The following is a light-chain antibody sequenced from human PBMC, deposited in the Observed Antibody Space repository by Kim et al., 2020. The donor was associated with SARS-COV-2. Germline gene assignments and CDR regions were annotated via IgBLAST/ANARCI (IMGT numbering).Light chain of an antibody. CDR1: KLDDRY. CDR3: QAWDSGTAGV. Sequence: SYELTQPPSVSVSPGQTASITCSGDKLDDRYVGWYQQKPGQSPFLIIYQDAKRPSGIPERFSGASSGNTATLTISGTQSIDEADYYCQAWDSGTAGVFGGGTQQTVL. V-gene: IGLV3-1*01. CDR2: QDA. J-gene: IGLJ2*01.